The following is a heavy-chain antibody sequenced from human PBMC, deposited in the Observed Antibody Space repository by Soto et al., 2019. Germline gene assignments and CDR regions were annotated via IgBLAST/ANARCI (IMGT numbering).Heavy chain of an antibody. CDR1: GYSFTSYW. CDR2: IYPGDPDT. V-gene: IGHV5-51*01. D-gene: IGHD3-3*01. Sequence: GESLKSSCKGSGYSFTSYWIGWVRQMPGKGLEWMGIIYPGDPDTRYSPSFQGQVTISADKSISTAYLQWSSLKASDTAMYYCARQISLEWSDYYYGMDVWGQGTTVTVSS. CDR3: ARQISLEWSDYYYGMDV. J-gene: IGHJ6*02.